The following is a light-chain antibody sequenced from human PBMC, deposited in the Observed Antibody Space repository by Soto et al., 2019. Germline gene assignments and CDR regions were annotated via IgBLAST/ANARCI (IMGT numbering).Light chain of an antibody. J-gene: IGKJ4*01. Sequence: DIVLTQSPGTLSLSTGDRATLSCRASQSVSSNYLAWDQQKPGQAPRILIYGASIRATGIPDRFSGSGSGTDFTLTISRLEPEDFAVYYCQQYGSSPSTFGGGTKVEIK. CDR1: QSVSSNY. CDR3: QQYGSSPST. CDR2: GAS. V-gene: IGKV3-20*01.